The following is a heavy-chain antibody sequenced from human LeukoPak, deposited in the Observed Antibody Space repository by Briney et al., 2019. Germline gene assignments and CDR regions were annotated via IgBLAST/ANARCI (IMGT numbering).Heavy chain of an antibody. Sequence: GGSLRLSCAVSGFTFSDYPMSWVRQAPGKGLEWISYISSRGTAMYYADSVKGRFSISRDNAKKSLYLQMNSLRAEDTAVYYCARSELVGYSGYDLDYWGQGTLVTVSS. J-gene: IGHJ4*02. CDR1: GFTFSDYP. CDR2: ISSRGTAM. CDR3: ARSELVGYSGYDLDY. V-gene: IGHV3-11*01. D-gene: IGHD5-12*01.